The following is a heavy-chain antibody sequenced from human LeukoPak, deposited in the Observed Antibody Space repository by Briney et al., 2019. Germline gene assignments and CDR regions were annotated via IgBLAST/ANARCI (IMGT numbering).Heavy chain of an antibody. CDR2: FYYSGST. D-gene: IGHD3-22*01. Sequence: SETLSLTCTVSGGSISSGSYFWGWIRQPPGMGLQWIGSFYYSGSTYYSPSLKSRLTISVDTSKNQFSLKLSSVTAADTAVYYCARITDSSGYWGYFDYWGQGTLVTVSS. V-gene: IGHV4-39*07. J-gene: IGHJ4*02. CDR3: ARITDSSGYWGYFDY. CDR1: GGSISSGSYF.